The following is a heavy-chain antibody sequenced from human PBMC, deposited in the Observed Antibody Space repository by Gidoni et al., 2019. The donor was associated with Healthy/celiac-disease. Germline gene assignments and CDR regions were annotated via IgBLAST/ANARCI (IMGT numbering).Heavy chain of an antibody. J-gene: IGHJ3*02. CDR2: IYYSGST. CDR3: AREIAVAAFDI. V-gene: IGHV4-59*01. Sequence: QVQLQESGPGLVKSSETLSLTCTVSGGSISSYYWSWIRQPPGKGLEWIGYIYYSGSTNYNPSLKSRVTISVDTSKNQFSLKLSSVTAADTAVYYCAREIAVAAFDIWGQGTMVTVSS. D-gene: IGHD6-19*01. CDR1: GGSISSYY.